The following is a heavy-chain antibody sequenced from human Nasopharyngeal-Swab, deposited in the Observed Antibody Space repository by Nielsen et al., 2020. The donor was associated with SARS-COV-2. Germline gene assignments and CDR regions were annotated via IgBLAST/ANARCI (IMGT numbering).Heavy chain of an antibody. Sequence: QTPSHTLAIPWVRLSSISTGRNPPSQWPSSGLGCLERTYYGSKRYTDYAASVKSRITINADTSTNQLSLQLNSVNPEDTAVYYCARGYLKSGMDVWGQGTTVTVSS. V-gene: IGHV6-1*01. CDR2: TYYGSKRYT. CDR3: ARGYLKSGMDV. J-gene: IGHJ6*02. D-gene: IGHD1-1*01. CDR1: WVRLSSISTG.